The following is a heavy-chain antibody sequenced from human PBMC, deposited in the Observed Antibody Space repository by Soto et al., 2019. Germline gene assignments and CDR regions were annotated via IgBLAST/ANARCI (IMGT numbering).Heavy chain of an antibody. CDR1: GYTFTSYA. Sequence: ASVKVSCKASGYTFTSYAMHWVRQAPGQRLEWMGWINAGNGNTKYSQKFQRRVTITRDTSASTAYMELSSLRSEDTAVYYCARDPGIAVAGSSGSNWFDPWGQGTLVTVSS. CDR2: INAGNGNT. D-gene: IGHD6-19*01. J-gene: IGHJ5*02. V-gene: IGHV1-3*01. CDR3: ARDPGIAVAGSSGSNWFDP.